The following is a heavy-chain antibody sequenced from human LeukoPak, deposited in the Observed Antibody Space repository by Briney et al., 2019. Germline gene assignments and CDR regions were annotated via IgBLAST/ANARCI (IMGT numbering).Heavy chain of an antibody. Sequence: SETLSLTCTVSAGSVSLYYWSWIRQPAGKGLEWIGRISTGGKTSYNPSLQSRLTMSVDVSKVQFSLNLTSVTAADTAVYYCAREVGGIEVSGRYGFDYWGQGPLVTVSS. CDR3: AREVGGIEVSGRYGFDY. J-gene: IGHJ4*02. CDR1: AGSVSLYY. D-gene: IGHD6-19*01. CDR2: ISTGGKT. V-gene: IGHV4-4*07.